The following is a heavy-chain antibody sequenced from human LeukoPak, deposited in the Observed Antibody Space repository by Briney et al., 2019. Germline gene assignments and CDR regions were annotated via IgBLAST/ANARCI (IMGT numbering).Heavy chain of an antibody. CDR2: IIPIFGTA. CDR3: ARTTEGYCSSASCFGFSYSYYMDV. V-gene: IGHV1-69*13. D-gene: IGHD2-2*01. J-gene: IGHJ6*03. Sequence: SVKVSCKASGGTFSSYAISWVRQAPGQGLEWMGGIIPIFGTANYAQKFQGRVTITADESTSTAYMELSSLRSEDTAVYYCARTTEGYCSSASCFGFSYSYYMDVWGKGTTVTISS. CDR1: GGTFSSYA.